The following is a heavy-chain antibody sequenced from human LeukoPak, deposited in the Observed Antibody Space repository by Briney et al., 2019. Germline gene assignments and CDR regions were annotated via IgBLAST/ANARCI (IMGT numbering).Heavy chain of an antibody. CDR1: GFTFSSHG. Sequence: GKSLRLSCVASGFTFSSHGMHWVRQAPGKGLEWVAVIWYDGSNKYYADSVKGRFTISRDNSKNTLYLQMNSLRAEDTAVYYCARAQLELRWFDPWGQGTLVTVSS. V-gene: IGHV3-33*01. J-gene: IGHJ5*02. CDR2: IWYDGSNK. CDR3: ARAQLELRWFDP. D-gene: IGHD1-7*01.